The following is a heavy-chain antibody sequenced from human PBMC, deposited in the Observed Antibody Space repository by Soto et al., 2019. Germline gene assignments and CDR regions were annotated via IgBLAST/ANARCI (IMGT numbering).Heavy chain of an antibody. CDR1: GVTVSSYS. V-gene: IGHV3-21*01. Sequence: HGGSLRLSCAASGVTVSSYSMNGVRQAPGKGLEWVSSISSSSSYIYYADSVKGRFTISRDNAKNSLYLQMNSLRAEDTAVYYCARGAGIAARRRVGYWYFDLWGRGTLVTVSS. D-gene: IGHD6-6*01. J-gene: IGHJ2*01. CDR3: ARGAGIAARRRVGYWYFDL. CDR2: ISSSSSYI.